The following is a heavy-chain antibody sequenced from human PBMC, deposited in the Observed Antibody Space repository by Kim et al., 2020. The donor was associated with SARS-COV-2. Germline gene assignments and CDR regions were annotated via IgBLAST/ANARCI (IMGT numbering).Heavy chain of an antibody. V-gene: IGHV3-74*01. D-gene: IGHD3-10*01. J-gene: IGHJ6*02. CDR2: INSDGSFT. CDR1: GFTFSSYW. CDR3: ARNYGMDV. Sequence: GGSLRLSCAASGFTFSSYWMHWVRQAPGKGLVWVSGINSDGSFTRYADSVKGRFTISRDNAKNTLYLQMNSLRAEDTAMYYCARNYGMDVWGQGTTVTV.